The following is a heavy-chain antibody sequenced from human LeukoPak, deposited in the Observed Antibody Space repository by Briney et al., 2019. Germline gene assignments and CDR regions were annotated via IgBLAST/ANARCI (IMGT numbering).Heavy chain of an antibody. CDR3: ARDHGSGNDWFDP. V-gene: IGHV3-21*01. J-gene: IGHJ5*02. Sequence: GGSLRLSCAASGFTFSSYSMNWVRQAPGKGLEWVSSISSSSSYIYYTDSVEGRFTISRDNAKNYLYLQMNSLRAEDTAVYYCARDHGSGNDWFDPWGQGTLVTVSS. D-gene: IGHD3-10*01. CDR2: ISSSSSYI. CDR1: GFTFSSYS.